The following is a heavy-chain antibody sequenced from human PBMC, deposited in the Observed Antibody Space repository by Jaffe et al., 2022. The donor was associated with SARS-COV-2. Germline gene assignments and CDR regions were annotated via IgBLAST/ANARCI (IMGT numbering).Heavy chain of an antibody. J-gene: IGHJ6*03. D-gene: IGHD3-22*01. CDR2: IFSNDEK. Sequence: QVTLKESGPVLVKPTETLTLTCTVSGFSLSNARMGVSWIRQPPGKALEWLAHIFSNDEKSYSTSLKSRLTISKDTSKSQVVLTMTNMDPVDTATYYCARIHYDSSGYYYYYYMDVWGKGTTVTVSS. CDR3: ARIHYDSSGYYYYYYMDV. CDR1: GFSLSNARMG. V-gene: IGHV2-26*01.